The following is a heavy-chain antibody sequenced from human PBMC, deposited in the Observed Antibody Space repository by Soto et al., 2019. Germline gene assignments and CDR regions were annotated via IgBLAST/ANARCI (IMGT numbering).Heavy chain of an antibody. V-gene: IGHV1-2*02. Sequence: QVQLVQSGAEVTKPGASVKVSCKASGYTFTGYLLHWVRQARGQGLQWMGWINSNSGATKYAQKFQGRVTLSRDTSISTAYMELSCLRSDDTAVYYCARGGGTILAPLPWGEGTLVTVSS. CDR2: INSNSGAT. D-gene: IGHD3-3*01. CDR3: ARGGGTILAPLP. J-gene: IGHJ5*02. CDR1: GYTFTGYL.